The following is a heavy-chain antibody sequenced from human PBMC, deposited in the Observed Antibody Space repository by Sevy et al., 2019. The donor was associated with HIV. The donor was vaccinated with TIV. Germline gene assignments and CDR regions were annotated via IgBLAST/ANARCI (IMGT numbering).Heavy chain of an antibody. CDR3: ARLEFTTSSRGFDL. Sequence: GGSLRLSCAASGFIFSDHWMSWVRQSPAKGLEWLANIKRDGGETYYGDSVMGRFTISRDNAKNSLYLQLNSLRAEDTAVYYCARLEFTTSSRGFDLWGQGTQVTVSS. CDR1: GFIFSDHW. D-gene: IGHD6-6*01. J-gene: IGHJ4*02. CDR2: IKRDGGET. V-gene: IGHV3-7*01.